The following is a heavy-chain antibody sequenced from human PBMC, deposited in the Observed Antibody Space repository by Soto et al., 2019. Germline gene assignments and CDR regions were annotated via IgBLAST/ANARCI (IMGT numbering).Heavy chain of an antibody. Sequence: GGSLRLSCAASGFTFSSYGMHWVRQAPGKGLEWVAVISYDGSNKYYADSVKGRFTISRDNSKNTLYLQMNSLRAEDTAVYYCATLPRIQLWLNWYFDLWGRGTLVTVSS. CDR2: ISYDGSNK. V-gene: IGHV3-30*03. J-gene: IGHJ2*01. D-gene: IGHD5-18*01. CDR3: ATLPRIQLWLNWYFDL. CDR1: GFTFSSYG.